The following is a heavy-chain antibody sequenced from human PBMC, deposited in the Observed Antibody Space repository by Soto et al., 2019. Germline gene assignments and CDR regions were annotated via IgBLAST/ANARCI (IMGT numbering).Heavy chain of an antibody. CDR3: AREGGDSVQMVYALPWY. Sequence: QVHLVQSGAEVKKPGASVKVSCKASGYTFTDYYMHWVREAPGQGLEWMGWINPNSGATSYAQRFQGRVTMTRDTSISTAYMELSRLTSDDTAVYYSAREGGDSVQMVYALPWYWGQGTLVTVSS. CDR1: GYTFTDYY. CDR2: INPNSGAT. D-gene: IGHD2-8*01. V-gene: IGHV1-2*02. J-gene: IGHJ4*02.